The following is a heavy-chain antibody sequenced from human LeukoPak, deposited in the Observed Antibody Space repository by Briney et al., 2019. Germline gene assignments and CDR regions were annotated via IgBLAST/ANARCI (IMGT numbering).Heavy chain of an antibody. V-gene: IGHV1-69*13. D-gene: IGHD6-6*01. CDR3: ARAPRIAARPSYFDY. CDR2: IIPIFGTA. Sequence: SVKVSCKASGGTFSSYAISWVRQAPGQGLEWMGGIIPIFGTANYAQKFQGRVTITADESTSTAYMELSSLGSEDTAVYYCARAPRIAARPSYFDYWGQGTLVTVSS. CDR1: GGTFSSYA. J-gene: IGHJ4*02.